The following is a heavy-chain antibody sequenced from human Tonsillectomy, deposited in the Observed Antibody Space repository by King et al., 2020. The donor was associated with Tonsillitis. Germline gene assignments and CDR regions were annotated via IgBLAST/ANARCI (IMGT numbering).Heavy chain of an antibody. CDR2: IRSTTIIYAT. D-gene: IGHD2-15*01. CDR3: IAATPGVPFDY. Sequence: VQLVESGGGLVQPGGSLKLSCAASGFTFSGSAMHWVRHASGKGLDWVGLIRSTTIIYATAYAASVKGRFTISRDDSKNTACLQMNSLKTEDTAVYYCIAATPGVPFDYWGQGTRVTVSS. CDR1: GFTFSGSA. J-gene: IGHJ4*02. V-gene: IGHV3-73*01.